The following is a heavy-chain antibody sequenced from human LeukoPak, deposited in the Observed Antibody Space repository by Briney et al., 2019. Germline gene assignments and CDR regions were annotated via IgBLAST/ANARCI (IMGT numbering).Heavy chain of an antibody. V-gene: IGHV4-59*01. Sequence: PSETLSLTCTVSGGSISSYYWSWIRQPPGKGLEWIGYIYYSGSTNYNPPLKSRVTISVDTSKNQFSLKLSSVTAADTAVYYCARGYGDYGSYYYYGMDVWGQGTTVTVSS. CDR2: IYYSGST. CDR3: ARGYGDYGSYYYYGMDV. CDR1: GGSISSYY. J-gene: IGHJ6*02. D-gene: IGHD4-17*01.